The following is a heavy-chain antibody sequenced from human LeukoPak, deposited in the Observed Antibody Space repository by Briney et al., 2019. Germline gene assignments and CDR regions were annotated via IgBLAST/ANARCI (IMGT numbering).Heavy chain of an antibody. CDR2: IYYSGST. CDR1: GGSISSYY. Sequence: SETLSLTCTVSGGSISSYYWSWIRQPPGKGLEWIGYIYYSGSTNYNPSLKSRVTISVDTSKNQFSLKLSSATAADTAVYYCARGPYINPSTYYYGSGSFYFDYWGQGTLVTVSS. D-gene: IGHD3-10*01. CDR3: ARGPYINPSTYYYGSGSFYFDY. V-gene: IGHV4-59*01. J-gene: IGHJ4*02.